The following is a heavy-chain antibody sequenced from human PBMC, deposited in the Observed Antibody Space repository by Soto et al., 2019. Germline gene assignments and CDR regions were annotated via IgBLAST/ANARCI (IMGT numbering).Heavy chain of an antibody. D-gene: IGHD3-16*01. CDR3: ARDHPLGGGPKRDFEY. Sequence: QVQLVQSGAEVKKPGASVKVSCKASGYTFTDYYIHWVRQAPGQGLEWMGLINPSGGSASYAQKFRGRVTMTRDTSTSTVYMELGSLRSEDTAVYYCARDHPLGGGPKRDFEYWGQGTLVTVSS. CDR2: INPSGGSA. J-gene: IGHJ4*02. CDR1: GYTFTDYY. V-gene: IGHV1-46*01.